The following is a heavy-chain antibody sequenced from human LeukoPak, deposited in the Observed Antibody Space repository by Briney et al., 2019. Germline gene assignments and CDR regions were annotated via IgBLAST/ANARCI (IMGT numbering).Heavy chain of an antibody. CDR3: ARRRLELRSYAFDI. V-gene: IGHV4-4*09. J-gene: IGHJ3*02. CDR1: GGSISSYY. Sequence: PSETLSLTCTVSGGSISSYYWSWIRQPPGKGLEWIGYIYTSGSTNYNPSLKSRVTISVDTSKNQFSLKLSSVTAADTAVYYCARRRLELRSYAFDIWGQGTMVTVSS. D-gene: IGHD1-7*01. CDR2: IYTSGST.